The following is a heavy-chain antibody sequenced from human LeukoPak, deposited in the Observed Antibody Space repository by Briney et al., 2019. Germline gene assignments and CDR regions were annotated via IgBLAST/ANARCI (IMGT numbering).Heavy chain of an antibody. J-gene: IGHJ4*02. CDR2: INPNSGGT. Sequence: ASVKVSYKASGYTFTGYYMHWVRQAPGQGLEWMGWINPNSGGTNYAQKFQGRVTMTRDTSISTAYMELSRLRSDDTAVYYCARPSLYGDYVGSFDYWGQGTLVTVSS. D-gene: IGHD4-17*01. CDR3: ARPSLYGDYVGSFDY. V-gene: IGHV1-2*02. CDR1: GYTFTGYY.